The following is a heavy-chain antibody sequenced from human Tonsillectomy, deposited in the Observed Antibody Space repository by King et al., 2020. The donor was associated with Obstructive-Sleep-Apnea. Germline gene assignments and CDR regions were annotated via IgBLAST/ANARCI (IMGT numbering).Heavy chain of an antibody. D-gene: IGHD3-10*01. CDR2: IRSKLYGGTT. J-gene: IGHJ4*02. CDR3: VRASRATRGDY. CDR1: GFTFGDYA. Sequence: EVQLVESGGDLVQPGRSLRLSCTASGFTFGDYAMSWFRQAPGKGLEWVGCIRSKLYGGTTEYAASVKGRFIISRDDSRRSAFLQMNSLKTEDTAVYYCVRASRATRGDYWGQGTLVTVSS. V-gene: IGHV3-49*03.